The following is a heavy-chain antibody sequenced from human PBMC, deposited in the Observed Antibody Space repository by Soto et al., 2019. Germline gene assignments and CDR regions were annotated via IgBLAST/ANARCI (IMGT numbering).Heavy chain of an antibody. CDR3: ARGNPIYCAGLDD. CDR2: IDAKNRDT. V-gene: IGHV1-18*01. D-gene: IGHD2-21*01. Sequence: QVQLEQSGAEVRKPGASVKVSCKASGYTFSDFGIDWLRQAPGQGPEWMGWIDAKNRDTYFAQGFQGKVSMTTDTSPSTAYMEVGSLTSDDTGMYYCARGNPIYCAGLDDWGQGTMVAVSS. CDR1: GYTFSDFG. J-gene: IGHJ4*02.